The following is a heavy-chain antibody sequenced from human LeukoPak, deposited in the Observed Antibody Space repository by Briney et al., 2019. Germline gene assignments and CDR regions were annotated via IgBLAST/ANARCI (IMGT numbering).Heavy chain of an antibody. D-gene: IGHD3-22*01. V-gene: IGHV1-69*05. CDR3: ASGGSGYYKDFQH. CDR1: GGTFSSYA. Sequence: SVKVSRKASGGTFSSYAISWVRQAPGQGLEWMGGIIPIFGTANYAQKFQGRVTITTDESTSTAYMELSSLRSEDTAVYYCASGGSGYYKDFQHWGQGTLVTVSS. J-gene: IGHJ1*01. CDR2: IIPIFGTA.